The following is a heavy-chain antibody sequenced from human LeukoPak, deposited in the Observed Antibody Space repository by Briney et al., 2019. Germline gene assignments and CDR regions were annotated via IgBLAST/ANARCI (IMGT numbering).Heavy chain of an antibody. Sequence: SETLSLTCAVYGGSFSGYYWSWIRQPPGKGLEWIGEINHSGSTNYNPSLKSRVTISVDTSKNQFSLKLSSVTAADTAVYYCAARRLIQLWLPLGYWGQGTLVTVSS. D-gene: IGHD5-18*01. J-gene: IGHJ4*02. CDR2: INHSGST. CDR3: AARRLIQLWLPLGY. V-gene: IGHV4-34*01. CDR1: GGSFSGYY.